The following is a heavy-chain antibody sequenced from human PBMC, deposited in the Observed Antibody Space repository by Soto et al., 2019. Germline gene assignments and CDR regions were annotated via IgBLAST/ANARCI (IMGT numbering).Heavy chain of an antibody. CDR1: GGSISGGGYH. J-gene: IGHJ4*02. D-gene: IGHD5-12*01. CDR3: ARDSGYGRSTFDY. V-gene: IGHV4-31*03. CDR2: IYYSGST. Sequence: PSETLSLPCTVSGGSISGGGYHWSWIRQHPGKGLEWIGYIYYSGSTYYNPSLKSRVTISVDTSKNKFSLKLSSVTAADTAVYYCARDSGYGRSTFDYWGQGTLVTVSS.